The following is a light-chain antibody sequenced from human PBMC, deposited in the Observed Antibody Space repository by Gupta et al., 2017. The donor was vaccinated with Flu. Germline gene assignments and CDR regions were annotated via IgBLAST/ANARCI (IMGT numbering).Light chain of an antibody. Sequence: DIVMTQSPLSLPVTPGEPASISCRSSQSLVYSNGYNYLDWYLQKPGQPPQLLIYLVSNRASGVPDRFSGSGSGTDFTLKISRVEAEDVGVYYYLQALETPYSFGQGTKLEIK. CDR1: QSLVYSNGYNY. CDR2: LVS. V-gene: IGKV2-28*01. CDR3: LQALETPYS. J-gene: IGKJ2*03.